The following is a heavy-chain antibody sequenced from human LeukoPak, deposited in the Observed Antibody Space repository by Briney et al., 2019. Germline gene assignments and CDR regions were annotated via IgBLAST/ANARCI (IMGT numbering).Heavy chain of an antibody. CDR2: MFASGST. J-gene: IGHJ4*02. V-gene: IGHV3-66*01. CDR1: GFSVSSNY. D-gene: IGHD2-2*01. CDR3: ARGFVQTGYCSSSYVH. Sequence: GGSLRLSCTASGFSVSSNYMSWVRQAPGKGLEWVSVMFASGSTYYADSVKGRFTFSRDIFRNTLYLQLNSLRVEDTALYYCARGFVQTGYCSSSYVHWGQGTLVTVSS.